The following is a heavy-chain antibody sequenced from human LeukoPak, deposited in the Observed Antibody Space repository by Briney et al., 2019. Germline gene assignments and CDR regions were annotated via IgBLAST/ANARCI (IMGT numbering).Heavy chain of an antibody. CDR1: GFTFSSYG. CDR3: ARDAAVAAYCGGDCYLDY. CDR2: IWYDGSNK. D-gene: IGHD2-21*02. V-gene: IGHV3-33*01. J-gene: IGHJ4*02. Sequence: GKSLRLSCAASGFTFSSYGMHGVRQAPGKGLEWGAVIWYDGSNKYYADSAKGRFTISRDNSKNTLNLQMNSLRAEDTAVYYCARDAAVAAYCGGDCYLDYWGQGTLVTVSS.